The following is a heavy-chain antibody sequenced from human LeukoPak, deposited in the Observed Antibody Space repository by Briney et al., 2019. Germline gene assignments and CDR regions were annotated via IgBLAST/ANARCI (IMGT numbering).Heavy chain of an antibody. CDR3: VHSRQPYYYYYYMDV. CDR2: ISDDGSNK. D-gene: IGHD6-13*01. Sequence: PGGSLRLSCAASGFTFSSYGMHWVRQAPGKGLEWVAVISDDGSNKYYADSVKARFTISRDNSKNTLYRQMNSLRAEDTAVYYCVHSRQPYYYYYYMDVWGKGTTVTVSS. V-gene: IGHV3-30*03. CDR1: GFTFSSYG. J-gene: IGHJ6*03.